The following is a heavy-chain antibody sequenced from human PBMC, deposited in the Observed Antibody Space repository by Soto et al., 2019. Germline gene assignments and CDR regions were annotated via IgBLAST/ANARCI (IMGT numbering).Heavy chain of an antibody. D-gene: IGHD4-17*01. CDR1: GGSISSGGFY. J-gene: IGHJ4*02. CDR2: IYYSGST. CDR3: AHQSTSGLFDY. Sequence: QVQLQESGPGLVKRSQTLSLTCTVSGGSISSGGFYWSWIRQHPGKGLEWIGYIYYSGSTYYNPSLKSRVTISVDTSKNQFSLKLSSVTAADTAVYYCAHQSTSGLFDYWGQGTLVTVSS. V-gene: IGHV4-31*03.